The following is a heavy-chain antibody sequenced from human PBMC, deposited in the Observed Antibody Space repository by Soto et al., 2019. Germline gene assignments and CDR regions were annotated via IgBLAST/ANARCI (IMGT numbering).Heavy chain of an antibody. CDR1: GDTISTGGYT. CDR3: ARDHPHSYGIYYFDY. CDR2: IYSSGST. V-gene: IGHV4-61*08. Sequence: PSETLSLTCDVSGDTISTGGYTWAWIRQPPGKALEWIGYIYSSGSTNYNPSLKSRVTISADTSKNQVSLKLTSVTAADTAVYYCARDHPHSYGIYYFDYWGQGTLVTVSS. J-gene: IGHJ4*02. D-gene: IGHD5-18*01.